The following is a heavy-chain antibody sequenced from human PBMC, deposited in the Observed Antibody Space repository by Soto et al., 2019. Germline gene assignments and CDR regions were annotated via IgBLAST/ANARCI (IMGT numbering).Heavy chain of an antibody. CDR3: ARADIVVVPAASGLYYFMDV. CDR2: INHSGST. V-gene: IGHV4-34*01. Sequence: ASETLSLTCAVYVGSFSGYYWSWIRQPPGKGLEWIGEINHSGSTNYNPSLKSRVTISVDTSKNQFSLKLSSVTAADTAVYYCARADIVVVPAASGLYYFMDVWGEGNTVTVSS. D-gene: IGHD2-2*01. J-gene: IGHJ6*03. CDR1: VGSFSGYY.